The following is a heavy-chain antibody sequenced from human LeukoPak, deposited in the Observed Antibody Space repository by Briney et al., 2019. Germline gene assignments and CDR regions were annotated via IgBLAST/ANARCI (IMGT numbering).Heavy chain of an antibody. CDR2: IKLDGSEK. CDR3: ARGQYDTWSRRGNFDS. CDR1: GFSFGKYW. V-gene: IGHV3-7*03. J-gene: IGHJ4*02. Sequence: GGSLRLSCVASGFSFGKYWMSWVRQAPGKGPEWVANIKLDGSEKNYVDSVKGRFTISRDNTKNSLYLQMNSLRAEDTAVFYCARGQYDTWSRRGNFDSWGQGTLVIVSS. D-gene: IGHD3/OR15-3a*01.